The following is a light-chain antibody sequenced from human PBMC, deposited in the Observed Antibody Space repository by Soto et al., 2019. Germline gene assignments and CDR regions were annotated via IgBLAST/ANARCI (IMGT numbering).Light chain of an antibody. CDR1: QSVSSN. V-gene: IGKV3-15*01. Sequence: EIVMTQSPATLSVSPGERATLSCRASQSVSSNLAWYQQKPGQSHRLLIYGAFTRATGIPARFSGSGSGTEFTFTISSLEPEDFEVYSCQQCSNWPPWTFGQGTKVEIK. J-gene: IGKJ1*01. CDR3: QQCSNWPPWT. CDR2: GAF.